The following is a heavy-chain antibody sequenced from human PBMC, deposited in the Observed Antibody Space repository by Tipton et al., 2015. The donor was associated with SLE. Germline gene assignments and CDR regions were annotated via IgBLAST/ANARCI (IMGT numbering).Heavy chain of an antibody. CDR1: GGAVIHNY. Sequence: TLSLTCSVSGGAVIHNYWSWIRQPPGKGLEWIGYIHSSGITYYSPSLRSRVTISLDTSRHQFSLKLSSATAADTAVYYCARGSGYTSVFGAFDIWGQGTMVSVSS. CDR3: ARGSGYTSVFGAFDI. CDR2: IHSSGIT. J-gene: IGHJ3*02. D-gene: IGHD5-18*01. V-gene: IGHV4-59*02.